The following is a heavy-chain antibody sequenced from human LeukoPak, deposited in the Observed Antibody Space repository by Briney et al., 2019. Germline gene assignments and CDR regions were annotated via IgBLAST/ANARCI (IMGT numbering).Heavy chain of an antibody. D-gene: IGHD3-22*01. CDR3: ARGQYDSSGYPFDYFDY. J-gene: IGHJ4*02. CDR2: IDTSGST. CDR1: AAFVSRGSYD. Sequence: PSATLSLTRTVAAAFVSRGSYDWGWLREPAGKGLQWIGRIDTSGSTNYNPSLKSRVTISVDTSKNQFSLKLSSVTVADTAVYYCARGQYDSSGYPFDYFDYWGQGTLVTVSS. V-gene: IGHV4-61*02.